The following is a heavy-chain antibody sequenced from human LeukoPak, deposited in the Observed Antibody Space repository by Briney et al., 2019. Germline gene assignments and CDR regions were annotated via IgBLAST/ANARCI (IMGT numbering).Heavy chain of an antibody. J-gene: IGHJ6*02. CDR2: IYYSGST. V-gene: IGHV4-31*03. CDR1: GGSISSGGYY. Sequence: SETLSLTCTVSGGSISSGGYYWSWIRQHPGKGLEWIGYIYYSGSTNYNPSLKSRVTISVDTSKNQFSLKLSSVTAADTAVYYCARQVPAATPPSDYYYYGMDVWGQGTTVTVSS. D-gene: IGHD2-2*01. CDR3: ARQVPAATPPSDYYYYGMDV.